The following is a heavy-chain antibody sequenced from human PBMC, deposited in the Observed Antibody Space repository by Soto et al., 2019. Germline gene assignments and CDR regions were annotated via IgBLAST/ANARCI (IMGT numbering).Heavy chain of an antibody. CDR1: KFIFSEYY. J-gene: IGHJ6*02. CDR2: ISSGSSYT. Sequence: QVQLVESGGGLVKPGGSLRLSCAASKFIFSEYYMSWIRQAPGKGLEWVSYISSGSSYTNYADSVKGRFTISRDNAKNSLYLQMNSLRAEDTAVYFCARQGACSSTSCPAYYYYHAMDVWGQGTTVTVSS. V-gene: IGHV3-11*06. D-gene: IGHD2-2*01. CDR3: ARQGACSSTSCPAYYYYHAMDV.